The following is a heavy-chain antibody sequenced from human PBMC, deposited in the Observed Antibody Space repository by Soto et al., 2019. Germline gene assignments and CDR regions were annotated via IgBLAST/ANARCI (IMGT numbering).Heavy chain of an antibody. V-gene: IGHV3-66*01. D-gene: IGHD6-19*01. J-gene: IGHJ4*02. CDR2: AYSVGST. CDR3: ARDDASITVAGPLGY. Sequence: PGGSLRLSCAASGFTVSNKYMTWVRQAPGKGLEWVSVAYSVGSTYYADSVKGRFTISRDNSKNKLYLQMNSLRAEDTAVYYCARDDASITVAGPLGYWGQGTLVTVSS. CDR1: GFTVSNKY.